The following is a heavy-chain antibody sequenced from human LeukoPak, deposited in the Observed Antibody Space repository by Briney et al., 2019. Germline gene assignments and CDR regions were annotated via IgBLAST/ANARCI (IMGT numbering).Heavy chain of an antibody. Sequence: PGGSLRLPCAVSVLTFSSYSMNWVRQAPGKGLEWVSSISSSSSYIYYADSVKGRFTISRDNAENSLHLQMNRLRAEDTAVYYCARDLIVGGTAILGYWGQGTLVTVS. J-gene: IGHJ4*02. CDR2: ISSSSSYI. CDR1: VLTFSSYS. D-gene: IGHD1-26*01. V-gene: IGHV3-21*01. CDR3: ARDLIVGGTAILGY.